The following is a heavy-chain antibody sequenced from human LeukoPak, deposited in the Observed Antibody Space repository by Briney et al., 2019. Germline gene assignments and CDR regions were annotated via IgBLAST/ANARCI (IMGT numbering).Heavy chain of an antibody. J-gene: IGHJ4*02. V-gene: IGHV4-31*03. Sequence: SQTRSLTCTVSGGSISSGDYYWSWIRQRPGKDLEWIGSIYYSGVTYYNPSLESRVTISVDTSKNQFSLNLSSVTAADTAVYYCARVRFLEWLPFDYWGQGTLVTVSS. CDR3: ARVRFLEWLPFDY. CDR1: GGSISSGDYY. CDR2: IYYSGVT. D-gene: IGHD3-3*01.